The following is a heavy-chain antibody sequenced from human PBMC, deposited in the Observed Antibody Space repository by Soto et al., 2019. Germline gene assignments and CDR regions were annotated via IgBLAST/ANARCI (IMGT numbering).Heavy chain of an antibody. V-gene: IGHV4-39*07. CDR2: IYYSGST. CDR1: GGSISSSSYY. J-gene: IGHJ4*02. D-gene: IGHD6-19*01. CDR3: ASRRIAVAGVDY. Sequence: PSETLSLTCTVSGGSISSSSYYWGWIRQPPGKGLEWIGSIYYSGSTYYKPSLKSRVTISVDTSKNQFSLKLSSVTAADTSLYYCASRRIAVAGVDYWGQGTLVTVSS.